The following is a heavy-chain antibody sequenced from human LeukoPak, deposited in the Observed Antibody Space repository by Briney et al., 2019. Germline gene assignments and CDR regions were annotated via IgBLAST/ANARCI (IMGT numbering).Heavy chain of an antibody. D-gene: IGHD6-19*01. CDR1: VVTFSSYS. CDR3: AKEPAPRPVAGTFDF. CDR2: LSGSGGTT. Sequence: GGSLRLSCAAAVVTFSSYSVSWVRQAPGKGLEWVSALSGSGGTTYYADSVKGRFTISRDNSKNTLYLQMNSLRAEDTAVYYCAKEPAPRPVAGTFDFWGQGTLVTVSS. J-gene: IGHJ4*02. V-gene: IGHV3-23*01.